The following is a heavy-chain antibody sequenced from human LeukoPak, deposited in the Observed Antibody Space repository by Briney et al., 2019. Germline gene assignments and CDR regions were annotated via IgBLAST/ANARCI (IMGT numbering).Heavy chain of an antibody. V-gene: IGHV4-61*01. D-gene: IGHD3-10*01. CDR1: GGSVSSGNFY. CDR3: AREGWFGNGMDV. Sequence: SETLSLTCTVSGGSVSSGNFYWSWIRQPPGKGLEWFGYIYYSGRTSYNPSLKSRVTISVHTSKNQFSLKLSSVTAADTAMYYCAREGWFGNGMDVWGQGTTVTVSS. J-gene: IGHJ6*02. CDR2: IYYSGRT.